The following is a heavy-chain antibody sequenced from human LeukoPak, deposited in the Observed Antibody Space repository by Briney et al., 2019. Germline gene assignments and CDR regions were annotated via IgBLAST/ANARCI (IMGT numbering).Heavy chain of an antibody. CDR3: AKRGIFDY. D-gene: IGHD3-16*01. Sequence: PGGSLRLSCAASGFTVSSNYMSWVRQAPGKGLEWVSAISGSGGSTYYADSVKGRFTTSRDNSKNTLYLQMNSLRAEDTAVYYCAKRGIFDYWGQGTLVTVSS. CDR2: ISGSGGST. J-gene: IGHJ4*01. V-gene: IGHV3-23*01. CDR1: GFTVSSNY.